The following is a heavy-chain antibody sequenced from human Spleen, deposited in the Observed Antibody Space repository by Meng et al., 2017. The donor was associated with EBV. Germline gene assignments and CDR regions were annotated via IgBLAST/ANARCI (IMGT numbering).Heavy chain of an antibody. CDR1: GVSISSGAYY. Sequence: QVPLHESGPGLVKPSQTLPLTCAVSGVSISSGAYYWSWIRQPPGKGLEWIGYIYYSGSTYYNPSLKSRVTISIDTSKIQLSLKLSSVTVADTALYYCAGGSGKGRTFQHWAQGTLVTVSS. V-gene: IGHV4-30-4*01. J-gene: IGHJ1*01. CDR2: IYYSGST. CDR3: AGGSGKGRTFQH. D-gene: IGHD3-3*01.